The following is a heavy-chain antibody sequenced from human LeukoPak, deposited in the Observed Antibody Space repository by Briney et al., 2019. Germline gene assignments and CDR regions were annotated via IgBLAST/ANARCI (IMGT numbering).Heavy chain of an antibody. CDR1: GYTFTGYY. D-gene: IGHD3-22*01. CDR2: INPNSGGT. Sequence: ASVKVSCKASGYTFTGYYMHWVRQVPGQGLEWMGWINPNSGGTNYAQKFQGRVTMTRDTSISTAYMELSSLRSEDTALYYCARDPKDDTSGYYYFDYWGQGTLVTVSS. V-gene: IGHV1-2*02. CDR3: ARDPKDDTSGYYYFDY. J-gene: IGHJ4*02.